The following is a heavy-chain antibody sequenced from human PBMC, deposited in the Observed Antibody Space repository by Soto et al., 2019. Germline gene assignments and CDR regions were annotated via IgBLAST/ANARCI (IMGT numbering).Heavy chain of an antibody. J-gene: IGHJ6*03. CDR1: GFTFSSYA. Sequence: GGSLRLSCAASGFTFSSYAMSWVRQAPGKGLEWVSAISGSGGSTYYADSVKGRFTISRDNSKNTLYLQMNSLRAEDTAVYYCAKFDGVLIQDDYPIYYYYYMDVWGKGTTVTVSS. D-gene: IGHD4-17*01. V-gene: IGHV3-23*01. CDR3: AKFDGVLIQDDYPIYYYYYMDV. CDR2: ISGSGGST.